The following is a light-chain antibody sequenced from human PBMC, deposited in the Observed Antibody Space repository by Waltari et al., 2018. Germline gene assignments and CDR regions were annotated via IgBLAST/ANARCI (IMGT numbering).Light chain of an antibody. CDR2: ETY. J-gene: IGKJ1*01. CDR3: QKYESLPAT. Sequence: EIVLTQSPGTLSLSPGERATLSCRASQSVGKYLAWYQQRPGQAPRLLIYETYRRATGTPDRLSCSGSGTDFSLTISRLEPEDFAVYYCQKYESLPATFGQGTTVEIK. V-gene: IGKV3-20*01. CDR1: QSVGKY.